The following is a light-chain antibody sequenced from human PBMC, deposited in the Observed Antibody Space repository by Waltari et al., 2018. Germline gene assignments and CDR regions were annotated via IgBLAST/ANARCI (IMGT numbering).Light chain of an antibody. CDR1: RGHSSNL. Sequence: QLVLTQSPSASASLGASVKLTCTLSRGHSSNLVAWHQQQPEKGPRYLMKVNRDGSHSKGDAIPARFSGSSSGAERYLTVSSLQSEDEADYYCQTGGHGTWVFGGGTKLTVL. CDR2: VNRDGSH. CDR3: QTGGHGTWV. V-gene: IGLV4-69*01. J-gene: IGLJ3*02.